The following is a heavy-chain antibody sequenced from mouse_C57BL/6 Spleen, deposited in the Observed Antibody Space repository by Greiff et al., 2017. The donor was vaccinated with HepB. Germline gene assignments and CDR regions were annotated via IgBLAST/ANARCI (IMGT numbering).Heavy chain of an antibody. CDR3: TRVNYGSWFDY. CDR1: GFTFSSYA. CDR2: ISSGGDYI. Sequence: EVMLVESGEGLVKPGGSLKLSCAASGFTFSSYAMSWVRQTPEKRLEWVAYISSGGDYIYYADTVKGRFTISRDNARNTLYLQMSSLKSEDTAMYYCTRVNYGSWFDYWGQGTTLTVSS. V-gene: IGHV5-9-1*02. J-gene: IGHJ2*01. D-gene: IGHD1-1*01.